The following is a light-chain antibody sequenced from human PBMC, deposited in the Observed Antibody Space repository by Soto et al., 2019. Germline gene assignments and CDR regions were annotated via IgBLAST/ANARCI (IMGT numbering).Light chain of an antibody. CDR2: WAS. CDR1: QSVVYSSINRYY. Sequence: DIVMTQSPDSLVLALGERATIDCKCSQSVVYSSINRYYLTWDQQKPGQPHKPLIYWASTRESGVAERFSGSGSGTNFSLTISSMQHEDVAVYYCHQYYSTPSLTFGGGTKVEIK. CDR3: HQYYSTPSLT. J-gene: IGKJ4*01. V-gene: IGKV4-1*01.